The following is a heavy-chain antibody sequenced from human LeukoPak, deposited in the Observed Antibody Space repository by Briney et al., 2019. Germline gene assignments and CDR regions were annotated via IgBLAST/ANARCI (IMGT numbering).Heavy chain of an antibody. CDR1: GYTFTGYY. J-gene: IGHJ3*02. V-gene: IGHV1-2*02. D-gene: IGHD2-2*01. CDR3: ARSGGLGYCSSTSCYRAFDI. CDR2: INPNSGGT. Sequence: ASVKVSCKASGYTFTGYYMHWVRQAPGQGLEWMGWINPNSGGTNYAQKFQGRVTMTRDTSISTAYMELSRLRSDDTAVYYCARSGGLGYCSSTSCYRAFDIWGQGTMVTVSS.